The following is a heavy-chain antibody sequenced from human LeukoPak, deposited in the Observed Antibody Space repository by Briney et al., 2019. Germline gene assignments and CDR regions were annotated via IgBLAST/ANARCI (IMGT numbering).Heavy chain of an antibody. J-gene: IGHJ4*02. V-gene: IGHV3-21*01. Sequence: GGSLRLSCAASGFTFSSYTMNWVRQAPGKGLEWVSSISSSSSHIYYADSVKGRFTISRDNAKNSLYLQMNSLRGEDTAVYYCARDLRTPGFFDYWGQGTLVTVSS. CDR1: GFTFSSYT. CDR3: ARDLRTPGFFDY. CDR2: ISSSSSHI.